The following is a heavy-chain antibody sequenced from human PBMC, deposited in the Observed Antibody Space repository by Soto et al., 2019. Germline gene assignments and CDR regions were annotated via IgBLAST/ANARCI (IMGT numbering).Heavy chain of an antibody. J-gene: IGHJ4*02. V-gene: IGHV3-7*05. D-gene: IGHD6-19*01. Sequence: EVQLVESGGGLVQPGGSLRLSCGASGFTFSTYWMSWVRQPPGKGLAWVANIKEDGSDTYYLDSVKGRFTISRDNAKNSLYLQMNSLRAEDRAVYYCTRDREQWLVREPTYWGQGVLVTVSS. CDR2: IKEDGSDT. CDR3: TRDREQWLVREPTY. CDR1: GFTFSTYW.